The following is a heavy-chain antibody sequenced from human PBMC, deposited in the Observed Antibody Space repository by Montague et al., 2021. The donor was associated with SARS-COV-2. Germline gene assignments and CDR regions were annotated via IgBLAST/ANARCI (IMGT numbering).Heavy chain of an antibody. CDR3: ASHFPGTIFGVVIHPGGMDV. D-gene: IGHD3-3*01. V-gene: IGHV4-59*08. Sequence: SETLSLTCTVSGGSISSYYWSWIRQPPGKGLEWIGYIYYSGSTNYNPSLKSRVTISVDTSKNQFSLKLSSVTAADTAVYYCASHFPGTIFGVVIHPGGMDVWGQGTTVTVSS. CDR1: GGSISSYY. J-gene: IGHJ6*02. CDR2: IYYSGST.